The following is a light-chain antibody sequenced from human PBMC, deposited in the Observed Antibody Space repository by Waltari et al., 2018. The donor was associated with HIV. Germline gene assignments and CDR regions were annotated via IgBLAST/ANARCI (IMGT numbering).Light chain of an antibody. V-gene: IGLV1-44*01. CDR2: SDN. CDR1: TSNIRSNA. Sequence: QSVLTQPPSMSGTPGQRVTISCSGSTSNIRSNAVNWYQQLPGTAPTLLIYSDNQRPSGVPDRFSGSKSGTSASLAISGLQSDDEADYYCAAWDDSLIAHVFGPGTKVTVL. J-gene: IGLJ1*01. CDR3: AAWDDSLIAHV.